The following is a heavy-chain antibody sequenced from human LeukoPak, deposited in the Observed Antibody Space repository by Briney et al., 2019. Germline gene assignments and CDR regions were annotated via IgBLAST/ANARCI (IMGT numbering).Heavy chain of an antibody. Sequence: GASVKVSCKASGYTFTTYYMHWVRQAPGQGLEWMGIINPSAGNTKYAQKFQGRVTMTRDMSTSTAFMQLSSLTSEDTAVYYCARDYADWLDPWGQGTLVTVSS. CDR2: INPSAGNT. CDR3: ARDYADWLDP. CDR1: GYTFTTYY. D-gene: IGHD3-16*01. V-gene: IGHV1-46*01. J-gene: IGHJ5*02.